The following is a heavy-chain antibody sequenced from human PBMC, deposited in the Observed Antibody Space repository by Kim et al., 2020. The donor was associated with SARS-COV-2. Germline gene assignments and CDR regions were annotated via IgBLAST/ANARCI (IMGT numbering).Heavy chain of an antibody. CDR3: ARDASVYYYDSSGYWDHDY. J-gene: IGHJ4*02. D-gene: IGHD3-22*01. CDR1: GFTFSSYS. CDR2: ISSSSSYI. V-gene: IGHV3-21*01. Sequence: GGSLRLSCAASGFTFSSYSMNWVRQAPGKGLEWVSSISSSSSYIYYADSVKGRFTISRDNAKNSLYLQMNSLRAEDTAVYYCARDASVYYYDSSGYWDHDYWGQGTLVTVSS.